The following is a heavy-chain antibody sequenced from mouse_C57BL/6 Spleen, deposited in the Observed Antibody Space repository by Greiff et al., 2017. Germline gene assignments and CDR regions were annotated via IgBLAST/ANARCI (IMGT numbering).Heavy chain of an antibody. Sequence: QVQLQQPGAELVMPGASVKLSCKASGYTFTSYWMHWVKQRPGQGLEWIGEIDPSDSYTNYNQKFKGKSTLTVDKSSSTAYMQLSSLTSEDSAVYYCARRDYYGSIYFDYWGQGTTLTVSS. V-gene: IGHV1-69*01. J-gene: IGHJ2*01. D-gene: IGHD1-1*01. CDR2: IDPSDSYT. CDR1: GYTFTSYW. CDR3: ARRDYYGSIYFDY.